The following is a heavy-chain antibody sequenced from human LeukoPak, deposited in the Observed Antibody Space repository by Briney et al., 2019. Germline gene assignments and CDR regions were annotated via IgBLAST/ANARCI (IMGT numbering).Heavy chain of an antibody. CDR2: INSDGSST. CDR1: GFTFSSYW. V-gene: IGHV3-74*01. D-gene: IGHD1-26*01. J-gene: IGHJ6*03. Sequence: GGSLRLSCAASGFTFSSYWMHWVRQAPGKGLVWVSRINSDGSSTSYADSVKGRFTISRDNAKNTLYLQMNSLRAEDTAVYYCAXXEGYYXXXXDVXGXGTTVTVSS. CDR3: AXXEGYYXXXXDV.